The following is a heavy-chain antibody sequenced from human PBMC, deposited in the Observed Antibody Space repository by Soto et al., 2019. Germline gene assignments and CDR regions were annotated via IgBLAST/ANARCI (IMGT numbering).Heavy chain of an antibody. D-gene: IGHD6-13*01. CDR1: GCTFSSYA. Sequence: SVKVSCKASGCTFSSYAISWVRQAPGQGLEWMGGIIPIFGTANYAQKFQGRVTITADESTSTAYMELSSLRSEDTAVYYCARGLLLAAAKLYYYYYYGMDVWGQGTTVTVSS. V-gene: IGHV1-69*13. J-gene: IGHJ6*02. CDR3: ARGLLLAAAKLYYYYYYGMDV. CDR2: IIPIFGTA.